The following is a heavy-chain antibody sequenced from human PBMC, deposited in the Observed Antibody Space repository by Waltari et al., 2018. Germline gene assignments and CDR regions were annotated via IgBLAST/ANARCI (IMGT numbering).Heavy chain of an antibody. CDR3: TKDKGSSTSPRAFDY. V-gene: IGHV3-23*01. J-gene: IGHJ4*02. CDR2: LSGSGDST. Sequence: EVQLLESGGGLVQPGGSLRLSCAASGFTLSSYAMSWVRQAPGKGLEWVSGLSGSGDSTYYADSVKGRFTISRDNSKNTLYLQMNSLRAEDTAVYYCTKDKGSSTSPRAFDYWGQGTLVTVSS. CDR1: GFTLSSYA. D-gene: IGHD2-2*01.